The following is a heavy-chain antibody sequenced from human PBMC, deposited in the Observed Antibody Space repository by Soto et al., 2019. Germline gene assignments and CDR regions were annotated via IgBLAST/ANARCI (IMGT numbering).Heavy chain of an antibody. CDR3: ARDTLSGNGPAAFGI. D-gene: IGHD3-16*01. CDR2: ISGNSNAI. J-gene: IGHJ3*02. Sequence: EVQLVESGGGLVQPGGSLRLSCAASGFTFSYYTMNWVRRAPGKGLEWVSYISGNSNAIYYADSVKGRFTISRDNASNSLYLQMNSLRDEDTAVYYCARDTLSGNGPAAFGIWGQGTMVTVSS. CDR1: GFTFSYYT. V-gene: IGHV3-48*02.